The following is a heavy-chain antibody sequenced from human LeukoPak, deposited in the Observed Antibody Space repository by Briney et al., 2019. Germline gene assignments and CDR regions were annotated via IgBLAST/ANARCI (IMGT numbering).Heavy chain of an antibody. CDR3: ARDRPPNGAAGTFDY. Sequence: PGGSLRLSCAASGFTFSSYGMHWVRQAPGKGLEWVAFIRYDGSNKYYADSVKGRFTISRDNSKNTLYLQMNSLRAEDTAVYYCARDRPPNGAAGTFDYWGQGTLVTVSS. CDR2: IRYDGSNK. J-gene: IGHJ4*02. CDR1: GFTFSSYG. D-gene: IGHD6-13*01. V-gene: IGHV3-30*02.